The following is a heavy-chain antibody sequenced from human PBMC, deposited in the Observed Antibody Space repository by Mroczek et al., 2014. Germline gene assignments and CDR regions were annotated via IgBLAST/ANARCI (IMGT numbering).Heavy chain of an antibody. CDR3: ARSGFWARIAARSYYYGMDV. CDR2: ISAYNGNT. D-gene: IGHD6-6*01. J-gene: IGHJ6*02. V-gene: IGHV1-18*01. CDR1: GYTFTSYG. Sequence: GKKPGASVKVSCKASGYTFTSYGISWVRQAPGQGLEWMGWISAYNGNTNYAQKLQGRVTMTTDTSTSTAYMELRSLRSDDTAVYYCARSGFWARIAARSYYYGMDVWGQGTTVTVSS.